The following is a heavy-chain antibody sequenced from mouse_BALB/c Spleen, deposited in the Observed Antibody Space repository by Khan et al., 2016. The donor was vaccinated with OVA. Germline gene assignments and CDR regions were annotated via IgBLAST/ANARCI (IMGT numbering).Heavy chain of an antibody. CDR3: ARGNDYGYAMDY. D-gene: IGHD1-1*01. CDR2: ISYSGST. Sequence: EVQLQESGPGLVKPSQSLSLTCTVTGYSITSNYAWNWIRQFPGNKLEWMGYISYSGSTNSNPSLKSRISITRDTSKNQFFLPLNSVTTEDTATYDCARGNDYGYAMDYWGQGTSITVSS. V-gene: IGHV3-2*02. CDR1: GYSITSNYA. J-gene: IGHJ4*01.